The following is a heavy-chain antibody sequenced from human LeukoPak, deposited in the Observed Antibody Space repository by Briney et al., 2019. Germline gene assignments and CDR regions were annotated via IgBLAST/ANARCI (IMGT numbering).Heavy chain of an antibody. CDR1: GGSISSGGYS. Sequence: SETLSLTCAVSGGSISSGGYSWSWVRQPPGKGLEWFGYIYDSGSTHYIPSLKSRVTITVDRSKKQFSLKMSSVTAADTAVYYCARAGYSSGWYAFDIWGQGTMVTVSA. CDR2: IYDSGST. V-gene: IGHV4-30-2*01. D-gene: IGHD6-19*01. J-gene: IGHJ3*02. CDR3: ARAGYSSGWYAFDI.